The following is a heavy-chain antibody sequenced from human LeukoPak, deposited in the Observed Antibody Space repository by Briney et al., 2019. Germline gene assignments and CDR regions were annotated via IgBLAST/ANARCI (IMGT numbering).Heavy chain of an antibody. Sequence: GGSLRLSCAASGFTFSNFAMSWLRQAPGKGLEWVSGISVSGDRTYYADSVRGRFTISRGNSKNTLYLQMNNLRGDDTAVYYCAKQSTARSLGEGGQGTLVTVSS. V-gene: IGHV3-23*01. D-gene: IGHD6-6*01. J-gene: IGHJ4*02. CDR2: ISVSGDRT. CDR1: GFTFSNFA. CDR3: AKQSTARSLGE.